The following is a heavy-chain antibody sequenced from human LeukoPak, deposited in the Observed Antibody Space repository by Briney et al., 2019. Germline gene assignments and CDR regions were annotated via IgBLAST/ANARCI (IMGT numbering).Heavy chain of an antibody. D-gene: IGHD7-27*01. J-gene: IGHJ4*02. CDR1: GFTFSSYA. Sequence: GGSLRLSCAASGFTFSSYAMSWVRQARGKGLEWVSAISGSGGSTYYADSVKGRFTISRDNSKNTLYLQMNSLRAEDTAVYYCAKDKAGDWAHFDYWGQGTLVTVSS. V-gene: IGHV3-23*01. CDR3: AKDKAGDWAHFDY. CDR2: ISGSGGST.